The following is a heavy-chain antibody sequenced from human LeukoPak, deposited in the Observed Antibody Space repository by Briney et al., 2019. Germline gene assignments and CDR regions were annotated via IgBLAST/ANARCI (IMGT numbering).Heavy chain of an antibody. Sequence: GASVKVSCKASGYTFTDYYMHWVRQAPGKGLEWMGRFDPEDGETIYAQKFQGRVTMTADTSRDTVYMELSSLRSEDTAVYYCATEGKMVRGVYTDYWGQGTLVTVSS. V-gene: IGHV1-24*01. CDR1: GYTFTDYY. J-gene: IGHJ4*02. D-gene: IGHD3-10*01. CDR2: FDPEDGET. CDR3: ATEGKMVRGVYTDY.